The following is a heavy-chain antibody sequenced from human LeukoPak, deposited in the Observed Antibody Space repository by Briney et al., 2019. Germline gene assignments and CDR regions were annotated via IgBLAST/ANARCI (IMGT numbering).Heavy chain of an antibody. V-gene: IGHV3-21*01. CDR3: ARAQEADAFDI. Sequence: GGSLRLSCAASGFTFSSYSMNWVCQAPGKGLEWVSSISSSSSYIYYADSVKGRFTISRDNAKNSLYLQMNSLRAEDTAVYYCARAQEADAFDIWGQGTMVTVSS. CDR2: ISSSSSYI. J-gene: IGHJ3*02. CDR1: GFTFSSYS.